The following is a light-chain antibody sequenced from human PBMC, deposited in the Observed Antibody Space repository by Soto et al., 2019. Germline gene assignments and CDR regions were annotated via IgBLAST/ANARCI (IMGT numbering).Light chain of an antibody. Sequence: EIVMTQSPGTLSVSPGERATLSCRASQGVGSNLAWYQQRPGQAPRLLIYAASTRATDIPARFTGRGSGTEFSLTISSLQSEDFAVYFCQQYNNWPALTFGGGTKVEIK. V-gene: IGKV3-15*01. CDR2: AAS. CDR3: QQYNNWPALT. CDR1: QGVGSN. J-gene: IGKJ4*01.